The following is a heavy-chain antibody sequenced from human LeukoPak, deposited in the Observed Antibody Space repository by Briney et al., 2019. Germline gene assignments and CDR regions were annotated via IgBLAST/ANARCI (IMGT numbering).Heavy chain of an antibody. CDR3: ARDLELSAVYYFDS. CDR2: ISSGSEK. Sequence: GGSLRLSCEASGFAFSIFPMHWVRQAPGKGLEWVALISSGSEKYYADSVKGRFTISRDNSKNMLYLQMNSLRADDTAVYYCARDLELSAVYYFDSWGQGTLVIVSS. J-gene: IGHJ4*02. D-gene: IGHD3-3*01. V-gene: IGHV3-30*04. CDR1: GFAFSIFP.